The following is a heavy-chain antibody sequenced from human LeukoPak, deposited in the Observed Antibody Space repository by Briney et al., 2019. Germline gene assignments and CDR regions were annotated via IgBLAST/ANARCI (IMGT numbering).Heavy chain of an antibody. V-gene: IGHV3-23*01. D-gene: IGHD2-15*01. CDR3: VRHGWN. J-gene: IGHJ4*02. CDR2: ISNSGGRT. CDR1: GFTFTTFY. Sequence: PGGSLRLSCAASGFTFTTFYMSWVRQAPGKGLEWVSGISNSGGRTFYADSVKGRFTISIDNSKNTLYLQMNSLRAEDTAVYYCVRHGWNWGQGTLVTVSS.